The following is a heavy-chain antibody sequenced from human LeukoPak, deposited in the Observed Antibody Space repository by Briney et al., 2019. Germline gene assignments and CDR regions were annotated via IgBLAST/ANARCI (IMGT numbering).Heavy chain of an antibody. CDR1: AFPFSTYV. D-gene: IGHD1-26*01. V-gene: IGHV3-23*01. CDR2: ISGDGART. Sequence: GGSLRLSCAASAFPFSTYVMSWVRQAPGGGLEWISSISGDGARTYYTNSVKGRFTISRDNSKNTLYLQMNSLRAEDTAVYYCIRGAASGSYYGFDVWGQGATVTVSS. J-gene: IGHJ6*02. CDR3: IRGAASGSYYGFDV.